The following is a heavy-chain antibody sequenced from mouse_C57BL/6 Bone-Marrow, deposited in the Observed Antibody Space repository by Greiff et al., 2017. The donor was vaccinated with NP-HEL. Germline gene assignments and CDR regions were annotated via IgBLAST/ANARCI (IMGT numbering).Heavy chain of an antibody. V-gene: IGHV2-9-1*01. D-gene: IGHD2-2*01. J-gene: IGHJ1*03. CDR3: ARNNGYDLHWYFDV. CDR2: IRSGGGS. Sequence: QVQLMESGPGLVAPSQSLSITCTVSGFSLTSYAICWVRQPPGKGLEWLGLIRSGGGSNYNSAPKSSLSISKDNAKSQVFLKMNSLKTDDTARYYCARNNGYDLHWYFDVWGTGTTVTVSS. CDR1: GFSLTSYA.